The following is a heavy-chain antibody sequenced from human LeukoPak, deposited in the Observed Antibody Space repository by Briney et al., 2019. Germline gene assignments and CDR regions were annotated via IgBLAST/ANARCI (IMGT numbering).Heavy chain of an antibody. V-gene: IGHV3-48*02. J-gene: IGHJ4*02. CDR3: ASLGSTDDYYFDY. CDR2: ISSSSSTI. CDR1: GLTFDDYG. Sequence: GGSLRLSCVASGLTFDDYGMGWVRQAPGKGLEWVSYISSSSSTIYYADSVKGRFTISRDNAKNSLYLQMNSLRDEDTAVYYCASLGSTDDYYFDYWGQGTLVTVSS. D-gene: IGHD2-2*01.